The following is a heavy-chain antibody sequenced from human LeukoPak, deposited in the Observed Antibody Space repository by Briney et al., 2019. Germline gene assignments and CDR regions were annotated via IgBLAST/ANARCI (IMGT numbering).Heavy chain of an antibody. V-gene: IGHV3-64*01. J-gene: IGHJ1*01. CDR1: GFDFSTYA. CDR3: ARIPEY. CDR2: ISKSGDDT. Sequence: PGGSLRLSCAASGFDFSTYAMHWVRRTPGKGLEFVSAISKSGDDTSYGNDVKGRFTISRDNIKNTVDLEMGSLRVDDTGIYYCARIPEYWGQGTVVTVSS. D-gene: IGHD2-2*01.